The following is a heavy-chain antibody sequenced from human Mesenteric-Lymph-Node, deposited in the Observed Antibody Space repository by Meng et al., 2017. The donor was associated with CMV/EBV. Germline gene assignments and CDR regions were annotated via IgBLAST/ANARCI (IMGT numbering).Heavy chain of an antibody. Sequence: GGSLRLSCAASGFTFSSYSMNWVRQAPGKGLEWVSSISSGSGYIYYADSVKGRFTISRDNAKNSLYLQMNSLRAEDTAVYYCARQYFEYSSSPLNFYYYGMDVWGQGTTVTVSS. D-gene: IGHD6-6*01. CDR2: ISSGSGYI. CDR3: ARQYFEYSSSPLNFYYYGMDV. CDR1: GFTFSSYS. V-gene: IGHV3-21*01. J-gene: IGHJ6*02.